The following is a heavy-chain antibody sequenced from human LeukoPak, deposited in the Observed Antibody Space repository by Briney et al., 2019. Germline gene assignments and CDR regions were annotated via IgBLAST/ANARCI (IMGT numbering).Heavy chain of an antibody. CDR1: GFTFSSYA. V-gene: IGHV3-23*01. CDR2: ISGSGGTT. J-gene: IGHJ5*02. CDR3: AKDATVTITSNWFDP. D-gene: IGHD4-17*01. Sequence: GGSLRLSCAAPGFTFSSYAMSWVRQAPGKGLEWVSAISGSGGTTFYADSVKGRFTISRGNTKNTLYLQMNSLRAEDTAVYYCAKDATVTITSNWFDPWGQGTLVTVSS.